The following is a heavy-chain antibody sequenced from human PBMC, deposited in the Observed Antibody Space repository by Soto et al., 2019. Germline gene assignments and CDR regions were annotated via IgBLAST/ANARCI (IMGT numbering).Heavy chain of an antibody. Sequence: EVQLLESGGGLVQPGGSLRLSCAASGFTFSSYAMSWVRQAPGKGLEWVSAISGSGGSTYYADSVKGRFTISRDNSKNKRYLQMNSLRAEDTAVYYCAKEKAWLRFSLGFAYWGQGTLVTVSS. CDR3: AKEKAWLRFSLGFAY. V-gene: IGHV3-23*01. CDR2: ISGSGGST. J-gene: IGHJ4*02. CDR1: GFTFSSYA. D-gene: IGHD5-12*01.